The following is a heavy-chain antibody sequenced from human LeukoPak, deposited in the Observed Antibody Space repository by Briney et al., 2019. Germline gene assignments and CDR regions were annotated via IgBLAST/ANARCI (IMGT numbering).Heavy chain of an antibody. V-gene: IGHV1-46*01. CDR3: ARATSRGYDQIYPFSRFDP. Sequence: ASVKVSCKASGYTFTSYYMHWVRQAPGQGLEWMGIINPSGGSTSYAQKFQGRVTMTRDMSTSTVYMELSSLRSEDTAVYYCARATSRGYDQIYPFSRFDPWGQGTLVTVSS. J-gene: IGHJ5*02. CDR2: INPSGGST. D-gene: IGHD5-12*01. CDR1: GYTFTSYY.